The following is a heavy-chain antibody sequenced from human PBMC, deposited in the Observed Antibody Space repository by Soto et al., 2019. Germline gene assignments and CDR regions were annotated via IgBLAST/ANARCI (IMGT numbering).Heavy chain of an antibody. CDR3: ASEGPLDYYGSGLL. J-gene: IGHJ6*02. V-gene: IGHV1-3*01. CDR1: GYTFTSYA. D-gene: IGHD3-10*01. CDR2: ISAGNGNT. Sequence: ASVKVSCKASGYTFTSYAMHWVRQAPGQRLEWMGWISAGNGNTKYSQKFQGRVTITRDTSASTAYMELSSLRSEDTAVYYCASEGPLDYYGSGLLWGQGTTVTVSS.